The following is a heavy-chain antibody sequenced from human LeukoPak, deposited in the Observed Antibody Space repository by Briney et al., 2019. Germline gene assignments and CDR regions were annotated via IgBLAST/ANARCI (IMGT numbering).Heavy chain of an antibody. CDR3: ARGGHYYDSSGYYYVSY. D-gene: IGHD3-22*01. CDR2: ISSSSSYI. J-gene: IGHJ4*02. Sequence: GGSLRPSCAASGFTFSSYSMNWVRQAPGKGLEWVSSISSSSSYIYYADSVKGRFTISRDNAKNSLYLQMNSLRAEDTAVYYCARGGHYYDSSGYYYVSYWGQGTLVTVSS. V-gene: IGHV3-21*01. CDR1: GFTFSSYS.